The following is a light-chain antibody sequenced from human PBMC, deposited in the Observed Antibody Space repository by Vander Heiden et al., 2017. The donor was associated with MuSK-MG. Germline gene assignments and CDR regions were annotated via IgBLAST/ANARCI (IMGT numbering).Light chain of an antibody. J-gene: IGKJ1*01. Sequence: DIQMTQSPSTLSASVGDRVTITCRASQSINSWLAWYQQKPGKAPKLLIYKASSLESGVPSRFSGSGSGTEFTLTISSLQPDDFATYYCQQDDSYSWTFGQGTKVEIK. V-gene: IGKV1-5*03. CDR3: QQDDSYSWT. CDR2: KAS. CDR1: QSINSW.